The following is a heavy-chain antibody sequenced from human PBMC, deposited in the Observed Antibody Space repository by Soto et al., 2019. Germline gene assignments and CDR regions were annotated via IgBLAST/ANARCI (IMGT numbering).Heavy chain of an antibody. D-gene: IGHD4-17*01. CDR1: GGTFSSYA. J-gene: IGHJ3*02. CDR2: IIPIFGTA. V-gene: IGHV1-69*13. CDR3: ARDSHDYGDYSSAFDI. Sequence: SVKVSCKASGGTFSSYAISWVRQAPGQGLEWMGGIIPIFGTANYAQKFQGRVTITADESTSTAYMELSSLRSEDTAVYYCARDSHDYGDYSSAFDIWGQGTMVTVSS.